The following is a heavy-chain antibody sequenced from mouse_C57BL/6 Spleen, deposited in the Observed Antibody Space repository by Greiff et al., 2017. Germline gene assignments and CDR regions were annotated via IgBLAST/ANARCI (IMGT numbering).Heavy chain of an antibody. V-gene: IGHV5-6*02. CDR1: GFTFSSYG. J-gene: IGHJ3*01. D-gene: IGHD2-3*01. CDR3: ARRGDDLSWFAY. CDR2: ISSGGSYT. Sequence: EVKLMESGGDLVKPGGSLKLSCAASGFTFSSYGMSWVRQTPDKRLEWVATISSGGSYTYYPDSVKGRFTISRDNAKNTLYLQMSSLKSEDTAMYYCARRGDDLSWFAYWGQGTLVTVSA.